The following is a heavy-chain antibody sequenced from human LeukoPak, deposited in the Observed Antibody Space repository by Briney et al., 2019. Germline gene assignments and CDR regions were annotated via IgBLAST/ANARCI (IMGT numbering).Heavy chain of an antibody. D-gene: IGHD2-15*01. J-gene: IGHJ4*02. V-gene: IGHV3-23*01. CDR2: MSSSDDGR. CDR1: GFTLSSNY. Sequence: GGSLRLSCAASGFTLSSNYMSWVRQAAGKGLEGGSAMSSSDDGRYHAASVRGRFTISRDTSRSTLYLQMNSLRAEDAAVYYCAKAPVTSCRGAFCYPFDYWGQGTLVTVSS. CDR3: AKAPVTSCRGAFCYPFDY.